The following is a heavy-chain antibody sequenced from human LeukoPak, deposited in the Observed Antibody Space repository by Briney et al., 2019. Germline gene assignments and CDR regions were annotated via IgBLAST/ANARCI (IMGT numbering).Heavy chain of an antibody. CDR2: ISYDGSNK. CDR1: GFTFSSYG. CDR3: AKLFGSGSYSGTFDI. Sequence: GGSLRLSCAASGFTFSSYGMHWVRQAPRKGLEWVAVISYDGSNKYYADSVMGRFTISRDNSKNTLYLQMNSLRAEDTAVYYCAKLFGSGSYSGTFDIWGQGTMVTVSS. J-gene: IGHJ3*02. V-gene: IGHV3-30*18. D-gene: IGHD3-10*01.